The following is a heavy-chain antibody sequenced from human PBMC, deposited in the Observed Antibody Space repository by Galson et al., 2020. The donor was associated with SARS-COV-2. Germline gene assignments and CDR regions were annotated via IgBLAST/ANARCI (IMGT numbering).Heavy chain of an antibody. D-gene: IGHD2-2*01. J-gene: IGHJ6*02. CDR2: ISYDGSNK. V-gene: IGHV3-30*18. CDR1: GFTFSSYG. Sequence: GESLKISCAASGFTFSSYGMHWVRQAPGKGLEWVAVISYDGSNKYYADSVKGRFTISRDNSKNTLYLQMNSLRAEDTAVYYCAKEGIDCSSTSCYEGWVYYYGMDVWGQGTTVTVSS. CDR3: AKEGIDCSSTSCYEGWVYYYGMDV.